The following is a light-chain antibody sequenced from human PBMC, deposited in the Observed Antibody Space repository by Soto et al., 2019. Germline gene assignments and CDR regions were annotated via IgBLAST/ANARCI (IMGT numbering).Light chain of an antibody. Sequence: IVLTQSPATLSLSPGERATLSCRASQSVNRYLAWYQQKPGQAPRLLIYDASNMATGIPARFIGSGSGTDFTLTINSLEPEDFAVYYCQQRMHWPPITFGQGTRLEIK. J-gene: IGKJ5*01. CDR2: DAS. V-gene: IGKV3-11*01. CDR3: QQRMHWPPIT. CDR1: QSVNRY.